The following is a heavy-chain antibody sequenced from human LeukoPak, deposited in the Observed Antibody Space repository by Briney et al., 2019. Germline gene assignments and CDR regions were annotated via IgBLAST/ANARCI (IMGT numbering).Heavy chain of an antibody. CDR2: IIPIFGTA. CDR1: GYTFTSYA. Sequence: ASVKVSCKASGYTFTSYAMNWVRQAPGQGLEWMGGIIPIFGTANYAQKFQGRVTITADESTSTAYMELSSLRSEDTAVYYCARVVAIAELRAYYYYYYGMDVWGQGTTVTASS. D-gene: IGHD1-26*01. V-gene: IGHV1-69*13. J-gene: IGHJ6*02. CDR3: ARVVAIAELRAYYYYYYGMDV.